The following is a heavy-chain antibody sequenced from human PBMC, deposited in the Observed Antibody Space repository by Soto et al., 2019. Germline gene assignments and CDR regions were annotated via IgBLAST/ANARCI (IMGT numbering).Heavy chain of an antibody. CDR1: GFTFSSYA. J-gene: IGHJ4*02. D-gene: IGHD2-15*01. CDR3: TIDTPRFLPQIDY. CDR2: IVGSGDST. V-gene: IGHV3-23*01. Sequence: HPGGSLRLSCAASGFTFSSYAMSWVRQAPGKGLEWVSAIVGSGDSTHYADSVKGRFTISRDNSNKTLHLQMNSLRAEDTAVYFCTIDTPRFLPQIDYWGQGALVTVSS.